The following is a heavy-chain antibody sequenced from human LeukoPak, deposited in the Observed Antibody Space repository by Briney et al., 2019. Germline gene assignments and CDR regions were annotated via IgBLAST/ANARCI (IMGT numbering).Heavy chain of an antibody. D-gene: IGHD6-19*01. CDR2: MNPNSGNT. Sequence: ASVKVSCKASGYTFTSYDINWVRQATGQGLEWMGWMNPNSGNTGHAQKFQGRVTITRNTSISTAYMELSSLRSEDTAVYYCARGSSRQWLVLWVFDYWGQGTLVTVSS. V-gene: IGHV1-8*03. J-gene: IGHJ4*02. CDR3: ARGSSRQWLVLWVFDY. CDR1: GYTFTSYD.